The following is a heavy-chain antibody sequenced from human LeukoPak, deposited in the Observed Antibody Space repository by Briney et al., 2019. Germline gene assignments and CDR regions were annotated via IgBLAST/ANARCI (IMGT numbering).Heavy chain of an antibody. CDR1: GFTFSSYA. J-gene: IGHJ3*02. V-gene: IGHV3-30*04. CDR3: ARDKAWGSYRPDAFDI. CDR2: ISYDGSNK. Sequence: GGSLRLSCAASGFTFSSYAMHWVRQAPGKGLEWVAVISYDGSNKYYADSVKGRFTISRDNSKNTLYLQMNSLRAEDTAVYYCARDKAWGSYRPDAFDIWGQGTMVTVSS. D-gene: IGHD3-16*02.